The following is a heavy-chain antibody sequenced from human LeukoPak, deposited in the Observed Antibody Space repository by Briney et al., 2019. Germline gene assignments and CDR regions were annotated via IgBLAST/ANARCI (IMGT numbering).Heavy chain of an antibody. Sequence: GGSLRLSCAAPGFTFSSYGMHWVRQAPGKGLEWVAVISYDGSNKYYADSVKGRFTISRDNSKNTLYLQMNSLRAEDTAVYYCARGGDGYNWGFDYWGQGTLVTVSS. CDR3: ARGGDGYNWGFDY. CDR1: GFTFSSYG. V-gene: IGHV3-30*03. CDR2: ISYDGSNK. J-gene: IGHJ4*02. D-gene: IGHD5-24*01.